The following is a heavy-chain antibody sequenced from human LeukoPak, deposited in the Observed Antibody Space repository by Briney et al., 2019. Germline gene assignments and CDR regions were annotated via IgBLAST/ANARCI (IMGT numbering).Heavy chain of an antibody. J-gene: IGHJ4*02. Sequence: PGGSLTLSCAASGISVSSNYMSWIRQAPGKGLQWVSVIYVDGSTYYEHSVKGRITISRDNSRNTLYLQLSCLTAEDTAVYYCARDLATRRRAGLYDSWGQGALVTVSS. V-gene: IGHV3-66*01. D-gene: IGHD3-16*02. CDR3: ARDLATRRRAGLYDS. CDR2: IYVDGST. CDR1: GISVSSNY.